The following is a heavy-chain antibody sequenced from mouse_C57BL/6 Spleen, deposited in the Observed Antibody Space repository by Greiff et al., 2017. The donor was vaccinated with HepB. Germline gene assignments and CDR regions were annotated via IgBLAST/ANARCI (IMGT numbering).Heavy chain of an antibody. J-gene: IGHJ4*01. Sequence: EVQLQQSGPVLVKPGASVKMSCKASGYTFTDYYMNWVKQSHGKSLEWIGVINPYNGGTSYNQKFKGKATLTVDKSSSTAYMELNSLTSEDSAVYYCAYDLYYAMDYWGQGTSVTVSS. V-gene: IGHV1-19*01. CDR2: INPYNGGT. CDR1: GYTFTDYY. CDR3: AYDLYYAMDY. D-gene: IGHD2-3*01.